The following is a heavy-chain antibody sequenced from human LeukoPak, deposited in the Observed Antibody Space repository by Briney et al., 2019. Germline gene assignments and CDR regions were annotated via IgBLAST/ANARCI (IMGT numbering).Heavy chain of an antibody. D-gene: IGHD1-14*01. CDR3: ARGGTDEGYYMDV. J-gene: IGHJ6*03. CDR2: IYYSGST. V-gene: IGHV4-59*01. CDR1: GGSISSYY. Sequence: SETLSLTCTVSGGSISSYYWSWIRQPPGKGLEWIGYIYYSGSTNYNPPLKSRVTISVDTSKNQFSLKLSSVTAADTAVYYCARGGTDEGYYMDVWGKGTTVTVSS.